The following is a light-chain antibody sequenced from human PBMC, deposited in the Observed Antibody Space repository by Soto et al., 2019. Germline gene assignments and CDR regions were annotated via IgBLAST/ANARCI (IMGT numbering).Light chain of an antibody. V-gene: IGLV1-51*01. CDR1: SSNIGNNS. J-gene: IGLJ1*01. Sequence: QSVLTQPPSVSAAPGQKVTISCSGSSSNIGNNSVSWYQQLPGTAPKLLIYDNNNRPSGIPDRFSGSTSGTSATLGITGLQTGDEADYYCATLDSSLNTGVFATGSKPTVL. CDR3: ATLDSSLNTGV. CDR2: DNN.